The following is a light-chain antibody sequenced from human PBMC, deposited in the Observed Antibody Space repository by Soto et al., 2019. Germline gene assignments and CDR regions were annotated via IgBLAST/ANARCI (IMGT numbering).Light chain of an antibody. V-gene: IGLV2-14*03. Sequence: QSALTQPASVSGSPGQSITISCTGTSSDIGAYNFVSWYQQHPGKAPKLMLYDVNIRPSGVSNRFSGSKYGNTASLTISGLQAEDEADYYCTSWTTSTTMIFGGGIKLTVL. J-gene: IGLJ2*01. CDR3: TSWTTSTTMI. CDR1: SSDIGAYNF. CDR2: DVN.